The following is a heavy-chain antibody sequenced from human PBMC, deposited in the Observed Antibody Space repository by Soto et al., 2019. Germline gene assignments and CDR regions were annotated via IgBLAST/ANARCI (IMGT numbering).Heavy chain of an antibody. Sequence: ASVKVSCKASGYTFTGYYMHWVRQAPGQGLEWMGWINPNSGGTNYAQKFQGRVTMTRDTSISTAYMELSRLRSDDTAVYYCARDSPLITFGGVIVGYYYYGMDVWGQGTRVTVSS. V-gene: IGHV1-2*02. CDR1: GYTFTGYY. D-gene: IGHD3-16*02. J-gene: IGHJ6*02. CDR2: INPNSGGT. CDR3: ARDSPLITFGGVIVGYYYYGMDV.